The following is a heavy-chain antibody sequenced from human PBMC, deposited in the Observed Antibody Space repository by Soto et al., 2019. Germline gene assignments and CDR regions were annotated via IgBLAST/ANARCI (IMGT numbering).Heavy chain of an antibody. CDR2: ISSTTNYI. CDR3: ARESEDLTSNFDY. Sequence: GCSLTLSCAAAGFTFTRYSMNWVRQDPGKGLEWVSSISSTTNYIYYGDSMKGRFTISRDNAKNSLYLEMNSLRAEDTAVYYCARESEDLTSNFDYWGQGTLVTVSS. V-gene: IGHV3-21*06. CDR1: GFTFTRYS. J-gene: IGHJ4*02.